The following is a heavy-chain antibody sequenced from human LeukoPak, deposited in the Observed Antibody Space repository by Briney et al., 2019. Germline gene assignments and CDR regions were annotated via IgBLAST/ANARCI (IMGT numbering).Heavy chain of an antibody. D-gene: IGHD3-10*01. V-gene: IGHV4-59*08. CDR2: IYYSGST. J-gene: IGHJ4*02. Sequence: SETLSLTCTVSGGSIRSYYWSWIRQSPGKGLEWIGYIYYSGSTNYNPSLKGRVTISVDTSKNQFSLKLSSVTAAGTAVYYCATSTYYYGSGSYSFDYWGQGTLVTVSS. CDR3: ATSTYYYGSGSYSFDY. CDR1: GGSIRSYY.